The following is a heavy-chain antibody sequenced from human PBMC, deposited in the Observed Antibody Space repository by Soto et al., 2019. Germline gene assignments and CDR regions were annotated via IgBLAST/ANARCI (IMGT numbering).Heavy chain of an antibody. CDR2: MNPNSGNT. CDR1: GYTFTSYD. J-gene: IGHJ3*02. CDR3: AYERGGFDI. D-gene: IGHD2-15*01. V-gene: IGHV1-8*01. Sequence: QVQLVQSGAEVKKPGASVKVSCKASGYTFTSYDINWVRQATGQGLEWMGWMNPNSGNTGYAQKLHDRDTTTRNTSISTAYMELSSLRSEDTPEYYCAYERGGFDIWGQGKMVTVSS.